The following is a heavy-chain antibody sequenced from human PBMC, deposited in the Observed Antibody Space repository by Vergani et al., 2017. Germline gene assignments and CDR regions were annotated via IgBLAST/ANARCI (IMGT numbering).Heavy chain of an antibody. CDR1: GYTFTGYY. CDR3: ARGTPPMRGYYYYYMDV. Sequence: VSCKASGYTFTGYYMHWVRQAPGQGLEWMGWINPNSGGTNYAQKFQGRVTMTTDTSTSTAYMELRSLRSDDTAVYYCARGTPPMRGYYYYYMDVWGKGTTVTVSS. CDR2: INPNSGGT. V-gene: IGHV1-2*02. J-gene: IGHJ6*03.